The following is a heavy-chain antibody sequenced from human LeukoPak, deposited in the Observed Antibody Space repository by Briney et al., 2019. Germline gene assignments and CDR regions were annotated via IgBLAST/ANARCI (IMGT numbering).Heavy chain of an antibody. V-gene: IGHV1-69*05. CDR2: IIPIFGTA. CDR1: GGTFSSYA. J-gene: IGHJ4*02. CDR3: AREGGLYCSGGSCPHYFDY. D-gene: IGHD2-15*01. Sequence: ASVKVSCKASGGTFSSYAIIWVRQAPGQGLEWMGRIIPIFGTANYAQKFQGRVTITTDESTSTAYMPLSSLRSEDTAVYYCAREGGLYCSGGSCPHYFDYWGQGTLVTVSS.